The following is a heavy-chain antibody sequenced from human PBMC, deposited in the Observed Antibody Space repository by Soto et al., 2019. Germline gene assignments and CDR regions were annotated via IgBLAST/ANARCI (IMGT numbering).Heavy chain of an antibody. CDR1: CYTVDKYD. CDR2: ISVYNGNK. V-gene: IGHV1-18*01. J-gene: IGHJ6*02. D-gene: IGHD3-10*01. Sequence: APVKVTCQTSCYTVDKYDITYVRPGPGQRHENMGWISVYNGNKNYAKKVQGRVSMTADTSTSTAYMELRSLQSDDTAVYFCARVAITLIRGSKVDFYSMDVWGQGTTVTLSS. CDR3: ARVAITLIRGSKVDFYSMDV.